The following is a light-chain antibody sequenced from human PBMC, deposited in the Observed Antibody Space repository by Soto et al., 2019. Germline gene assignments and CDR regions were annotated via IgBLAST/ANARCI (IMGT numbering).Light chain of an antibody. CDR1: SSDVGGYNF. V-gene: IGLV2-8*01. Sequence: QSVLTQPPSASGSPGQSVTISCTGTSSDVGGYNFVSWYQQHPGKDPKLIIYEVTKRPSGVPGRFSGSKSGNTASLTVSGLQAEDEAAYYCSSYAGSSNLGVFGGGTKLTVL. CDR3: SSYAGSSNLGV. CDR2: EVT. J-gene: IGLJ3*02.